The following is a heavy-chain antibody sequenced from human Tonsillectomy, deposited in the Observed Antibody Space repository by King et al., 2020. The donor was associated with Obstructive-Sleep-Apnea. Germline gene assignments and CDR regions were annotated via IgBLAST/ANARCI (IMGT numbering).Heavy chain of an antibody. J-gene: IGHJ4*02. CDR2: ISSSSSYI. V-gene: IGHV3-21*01. CDR1: GFTFSSYS. Sequence: EVQLVESGGGLVKPGGSLRLSCAASGFTFSSYSMNWVRQAPGKGLEWVSSISSSSSYIYYADSVKGRFTISRDNAKNSLYLQMNSLRAEDTAEYYCARDLLVDTAMGTSFDYWGQGTLVTVSS. D-gene: IGHD5-18*01. CDR3: ARDLLVDTAMGTSFDY.